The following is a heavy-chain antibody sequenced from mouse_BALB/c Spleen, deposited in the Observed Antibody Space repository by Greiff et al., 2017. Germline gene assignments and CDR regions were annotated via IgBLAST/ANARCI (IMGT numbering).Heavy chain of an antibody. CDR2: IWGGGST. Sequence: VQLKESGPGLVAPSQSLSITCTVSGFSLTDYGVSWIRQPPGKGLEWLGVIWGGGSTYYNSALKSRLSISKDNSKNQVFLKMNSLQTDDTAMYYGAKHDYYGSRYVYFDYWGQGTTLTVSS. J-gene: IGHJ2*01. CDR3: AKHDYYGSRYVYFDY. D-gene: IGHD1-1*01. V-gene: IGHV2-6-5*01. CDR1: GFSLTDYG.